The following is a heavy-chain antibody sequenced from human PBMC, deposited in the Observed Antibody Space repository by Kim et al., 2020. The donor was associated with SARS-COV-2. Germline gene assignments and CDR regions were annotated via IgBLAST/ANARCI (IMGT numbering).Heavy chain of an antibody. V-gene: IGHV3-15*01. D-gene: IGHD3-22*01. CDR2: IKSKTDGGTT. J-gene: IGHJ3*02. CDR3: TTDQGGYYYDSSGYSQAPSSDDAFDI. CDR1: GFTFSNAW. Sequence: GGSLRLSCAASGFTFSNAWMSWVRQAPGKGLEWVGRIKSKTDGGTTDYAAPVKGRFTISRDDSKNTLYLQMNSLKTEDTAVYYCTTDQGGYYYDSSGYSQAPSSDDAFDIWGKGTMVTVSS.